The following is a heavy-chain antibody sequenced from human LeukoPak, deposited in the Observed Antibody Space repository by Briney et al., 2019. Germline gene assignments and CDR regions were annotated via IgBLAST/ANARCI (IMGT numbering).Heavy chain of an antibody. V-gene: IGHV3-23*02. D-gene: IGHD6-13*01. CDR2: ISGNGAGT. CDR3: AKVWMKAAAVFDP. CDR1: GFTVSSNY. Sequence: GGSLRLSCAASGFTVSSNYMSWVRQAPGKGLEWVSGISGNGAGTYYGDSVKGRFTISRDNSKNTLYLQMNSLRAEDTAVYYCAKVWMKAAAVFDPWGQGTLVTVSS. J-gene: IGHJ5*02.